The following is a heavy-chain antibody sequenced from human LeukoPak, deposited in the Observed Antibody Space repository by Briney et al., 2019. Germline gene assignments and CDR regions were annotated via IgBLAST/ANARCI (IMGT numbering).Heavy chain of an antibody. D-gene: IGHD6-19*01. CDR1: GGSISSSSYY. J-gene: IGHJ2*01. CDR2: IYYSGST. Sequence: KPSETLSLTCTVSGGSISSSSYYWGWIRQPPGKGLEWIGSIYYSGSTYYNPSLKSRVTISVDTSKNQFSLKLSSVTAADTAVYYCASVIAVAGTNWYFDLWGRGTLVTVSS. CDR3: ASVIAVAGTNWYFDL. V-gene: IGHV4-39*07.